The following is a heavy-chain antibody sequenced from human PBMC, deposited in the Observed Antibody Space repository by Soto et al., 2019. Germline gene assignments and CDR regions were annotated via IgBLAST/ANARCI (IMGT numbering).Heavy chain of an antibody. CDR3: ARHDDYYGMDV. Sequence: SETLSLTCTVSGGSISSSSYYWGWIRQPPGKGLEWIGSIYYSGSTYYNPSLKSRVTISVDTSKNQFSLKLSSVAAADTAVYYCARHDDYYGMDVWGQGTTVTVSS. CDR2: IYYSGST. V-gene: IGHV4-39*01. J-gene: IGHJ6*02. CDR1: GGSISSSSYY.